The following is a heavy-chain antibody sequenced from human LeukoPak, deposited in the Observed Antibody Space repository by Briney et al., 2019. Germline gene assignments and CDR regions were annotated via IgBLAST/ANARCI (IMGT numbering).Heavy chain of an antibody. CDR1: GGSFSGYY. CDR3: ARAIRYGTHYYYGMDV. V-gene: IGHV4-34*01. J-gene: IGHJ6*02. CDR2: INHSGST. Sequence: SETLSLTCAVYGGSFSGYYWSWIRQPPGKGLEWIGEINHSGSTNYNPSLRSRVTISVDTSKNQFSLKLSSVTAADTAVYYCARAIRYGTHYYYGMDVWGQGTTVTVSS. D-gene: IGHD1-1*01.